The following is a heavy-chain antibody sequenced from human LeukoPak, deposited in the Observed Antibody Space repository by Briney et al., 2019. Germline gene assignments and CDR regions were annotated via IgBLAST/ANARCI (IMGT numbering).Heavy chain of an antibody. CDR1: GFTVSSNS. J-gene: IGHJ4*02. CDR3: AKDSHWILFDD. Sequence: GGSLRLSCTVSGFTVSSNSMSWVRQAPGKGLEWVSFIYSDNTHYSDSVKGRFTISRDNSKNTMYLQMNSLNAEDTAVYYCAKDSHWILFDDWGQGTLVTVSS. CDR2: IYSDNT. D-gene: IGHD2-2*03. V-gene: IGHV3-53*01.